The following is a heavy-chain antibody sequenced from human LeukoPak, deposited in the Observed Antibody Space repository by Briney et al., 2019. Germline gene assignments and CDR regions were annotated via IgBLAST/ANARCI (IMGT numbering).Heavy chain of an antibody. CDR1: GFTFSDYY. D-gene: IGHD3-22*01. Sequence: PGGSLRLSCAASGFTFSDYYMSWIRQAPGKGLEWVSVIYSGGSTYYADSVKGRFTISRDNSKNTLYLQMNSLRAEDTAVYYCARDSYYYDSSGYYYYFDYWGQGTLVTVSS. CDR3: ARDSYYYDSSGYYYYFDY. J-gene: IGHJ4*02. CDR2: IYSGGST. V-gene: IGHV3-66*01.